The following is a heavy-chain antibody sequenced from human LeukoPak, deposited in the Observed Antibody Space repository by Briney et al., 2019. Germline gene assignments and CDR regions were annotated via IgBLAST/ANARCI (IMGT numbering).Heavy chain of an antibody. V-gene: IGHV3-66*01. CDR3: ARGGTRYDRRFVFDY. J-gene: IGHJ4*02. D-gene: IGHD3-10*01. CDR1: GFTVTYNF. CDR2: IHNSGST. Sequence: GGSLRLSCAASGFTVTYNFMSWVRQAPGKGLAWVSVIHNSGSTFYADSVRGRFTISRDNSKNTLYLQMNSLRAEDTAVYYCARGGTRYDRRFVFDYWGQGVLVTVSS.